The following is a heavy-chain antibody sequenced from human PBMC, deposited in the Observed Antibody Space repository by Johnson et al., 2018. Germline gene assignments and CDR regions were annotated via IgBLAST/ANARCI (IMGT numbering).Heavy chain of an antibody. J-gene: IGHJ6*02. CDR2: ISGSGLST. V-gene: IGHV3-23*04. D-gene: IGHD6-19*01. Sequence: EVQLVESGGGLVQPGGSLRLSCAASGFPFSNYALTWVRQAPGKGLEWVSMISGSGLSTLNAESVKGRFTLSRDNSKNTLYLHMNSLRVDDTAISYSAKDHARYSPGWQYNYDGMDVWGQGTTVTVSS. CDR1: GFPFSNYA. CDR3: AKDHARYSPGWQYNYDGMDV.